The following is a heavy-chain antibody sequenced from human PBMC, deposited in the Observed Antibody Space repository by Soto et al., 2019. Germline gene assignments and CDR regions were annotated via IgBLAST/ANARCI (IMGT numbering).Heavy chain of an antibody. CDR1: GCSISSYY. D-gene: IGHD4-17*01. Sequence: SETLSLTCTGSGCSISSYYLSWIRQPPGKGLEWIGYIYYSGSTNYNPSLKSRVTISVDTSKNHFSLKLSSVTAADTAVEYCESRYGSRFDYRGQRTLVTVDS. J-gene: IGHJ4*02. CDR2: IYYSGST. V-gene: IGHV4-59*08. CDR3: ESRYGSRFDY.